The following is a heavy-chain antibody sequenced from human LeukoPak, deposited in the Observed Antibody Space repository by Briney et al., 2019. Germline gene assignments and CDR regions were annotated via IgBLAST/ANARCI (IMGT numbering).Heavy chain of an antibody. CDR1: GGSFSGYY. CDR2: INHSGST. Sequence: SETLSLTCAVYGGSFSGYYWSWIRQPPGKGLEWIGEINHSGSTNYNPSLKSRGTISVDTSKNQFSLKLSSVTAADTAVYYCARGLSWGYYDPGRFDPWGQGTLVTVSS. D-gene: IGHD3-22*01. J-gene: IGHJ5*02. CDR3: ARGLSWGYYDPGRFDP. V-gene: IGHV4-34*01.